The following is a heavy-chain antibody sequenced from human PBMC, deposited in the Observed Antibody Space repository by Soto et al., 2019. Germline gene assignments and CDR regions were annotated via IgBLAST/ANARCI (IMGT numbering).Heavy chain of an antibody. CDR3: AKFRVGYCSGGSCYYYGMDV. CDR2: ISGSGGST. J-gene: IGHJ6*02. CDR1: GFTFSSYA. Sequence: VQLLESGGGLVQPGGSLRLSCAASGFTFSSYAMSWVRQAPGKGLEWVSAISGSGGSTYYADSVKGRFTISRDNSKNTLYLQMNSLRAEDTAVYYCAKFRVGYCSGGSCYYYGMDVWGQGTTVTVSS. V-gene: IGHV3-23*01. D-gene: IGHD2-15*01.